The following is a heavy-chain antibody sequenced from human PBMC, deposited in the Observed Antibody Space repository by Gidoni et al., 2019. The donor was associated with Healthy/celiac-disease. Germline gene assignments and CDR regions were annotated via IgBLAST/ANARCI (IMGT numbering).Heavy chain of an antibody. V-gene: IGHV1-46*01. CDR2: INPSGGST. D-gene: IGHD3-10*01. Sequence: QVLLVQSGAEVKKRGASVTVFCKASGYTITNYLMHWVRQAPGQGLEWMGIINPSGGSTTYAQKFQGRVTMTRDTSTRTVYMELSSLRSEDTAVYYCARAGDSRWVGAFDIWGQGTMVTVSS. CDR3: ARAGDSRWVGAFDI. J-gene: IGHJ3*02. CDR1: GYTITNYL.